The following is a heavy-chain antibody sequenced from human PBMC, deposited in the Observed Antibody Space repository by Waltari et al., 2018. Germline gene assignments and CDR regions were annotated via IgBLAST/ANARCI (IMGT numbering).Heavy chain of an antibody. Sequence: QVQLQQWGAGLLKPSETLSLTCAVYGGSFSGYYWSWIRQPPGKGLEWIGEINHSGSTNYNPSLKSRVTISVDTSKNQFSLKLSSVTAADTAVYYCARGGFLEWLFYAFDIWGQGTMVTVSS. CDR3: ARGGFLEWLFYAFDI. D-gene: IGHD3-3*01. V-gene: IGHV4-34*01. CDR2: INHSGST. CDR1: GGSFSGYY. J-gene: IGHJ3*02.